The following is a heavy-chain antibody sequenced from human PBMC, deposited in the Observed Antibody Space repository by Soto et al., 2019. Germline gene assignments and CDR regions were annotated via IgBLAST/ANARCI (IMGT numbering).Heavy chain of an antibody. CDR1: GFTFSTFG. CDR3: ARGAALAGKLDL. Sequence: PGGSLRLSCAASGFTFSTFGMNWVRQAPGKGLEWVSYISSSSSTIYYADSVKGRFTISRDNAKDSLHLQMNSLTGEDSAVYYCARGAALAGKLDLWGQGTLVTVSS. CDR2: ISSSSSTI. D-gene: IGHD6-19*01. J-gene: IGHJ4*02. V-gene: IGHV3-48*04.